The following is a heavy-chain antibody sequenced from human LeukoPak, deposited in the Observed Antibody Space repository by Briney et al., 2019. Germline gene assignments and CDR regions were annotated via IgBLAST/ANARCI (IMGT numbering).Heavy chain of an antibody. V-gene: IGHV1-69-2*01. J-gene: IGHJ4*02. Sequence: ATVKISCKASGYPFSDYYIHWIQEAPGKALQWMGRIDPLDGETTYAERFQGRVTFTADTSTYTIYMELNSLTFADTAIYYCTRDHEERGPYLDLWGQGSQVAVSS. CDR3: TRDHEERGPYLDL. CDR1: GYPFSDYY. CDR2: IDPLDGET. D-gene: IGHD1-7*01.